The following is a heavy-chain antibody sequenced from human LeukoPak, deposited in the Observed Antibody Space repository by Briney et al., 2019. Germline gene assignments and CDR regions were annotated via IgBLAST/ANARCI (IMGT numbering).Heavy chain of an antibody. Sequence: QPGGSLRLSCEASGFSFSNYSMSWVRQAPGKGLEWVANIKQDGSEIYYVDSVRGRFTISRDNAKNSLYLQMNSLRAEDTAVYYCARPSLNTGSYFDYWGQGILVSVSS. CDR2: IKQDGSEI. CDR1: GFSFSNYS. V-gene: IGHV3-7*01. J-gene: IGHJ4*02. D-gene: IGHD1-26*01. CDR3: ARPSLNTGSYFDY.